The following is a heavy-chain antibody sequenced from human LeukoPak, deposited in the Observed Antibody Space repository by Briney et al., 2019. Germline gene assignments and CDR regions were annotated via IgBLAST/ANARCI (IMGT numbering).Heavy chain of an antibody. CDR1: GFTFSSYG. D-gene: IGHD1-26*01. CDR3: ASVGATNPFAY. Sequence: PEGSLRLSCAASGFTFSSYGMHWVRQAPGKGLEWVAVIWYDGSNKYYADSVKGRFTISRDNSKNTLYLQMNSLRAEDTAVYYCASVGATNPFAYWGQGTLVTVSS. J-gene: IGHJ4*02. CDR2: IWYDGSNK. V-gene: IGHV3-33*01.